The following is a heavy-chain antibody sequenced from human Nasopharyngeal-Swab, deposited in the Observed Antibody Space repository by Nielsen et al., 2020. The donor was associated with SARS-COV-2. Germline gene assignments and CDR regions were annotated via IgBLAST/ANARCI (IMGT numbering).Heavy chain of an antibody. CDR1: GFTFSSYG. V-gene: IGHV3-30*03. CDR3: ARSYCRSTSCYEDPYDILTGPFDY. Sequence: GGSLRLSCAASGFTFSSYGMHWVRQAPGKGLEWVAVISYDGSNKYYADSVKGRFTISRDNSKNTLYLQMNSLRAEDTAVYYCARSYCRSTSCYEDPYDILTGPFDYWGQGTLGNVSS. J-gene: IGHJ4*02. CDR2: ISYDGSNK. D-gene: IGHD2-2*01.